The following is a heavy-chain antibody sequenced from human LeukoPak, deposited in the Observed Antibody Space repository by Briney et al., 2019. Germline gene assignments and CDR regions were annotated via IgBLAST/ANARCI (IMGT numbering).Heavy chain of an antibody. J-gene: IGHJ5*02. CDR2: IYYSGST. D-gene: IGHD3-10*01. CDR3: ARDLGYFGSGSYLGWFDP. CDR1: GGSIDNHY. Sequence: LETLSLTCSVSGGSIDNHYWTWIRRPPGKGLEWIGHIYYSGSTTYNPSLKSRVTISVDTSKNQFSLKLSSVTPADTAAYYCARDLGYFGSGSYLGWFDPWGQGTLVTVSS. V-gene: IGHV4-59*11.